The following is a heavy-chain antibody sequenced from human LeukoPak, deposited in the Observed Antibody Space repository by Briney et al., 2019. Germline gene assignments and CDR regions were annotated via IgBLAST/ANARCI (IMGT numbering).Heavy chain of an antibody. Sequence: GGSLRLSCAASGFTVSSNYMSWVRQAPGRGREGVSVIYSGGSTYYADSVKGRFTISRDNSKNTLYLQMNSLRAEDTAVYYCARLSGWSFFLDYWGQGTLVTVSS. D-gene: IGHD6-19*01. CDR2: IYSGGST. V-gene: IGHV3-53*01. CDR1: GFTVSSNY. J-gene: IGHJ4*02. CDR3: ARLSGWSFFLDY.